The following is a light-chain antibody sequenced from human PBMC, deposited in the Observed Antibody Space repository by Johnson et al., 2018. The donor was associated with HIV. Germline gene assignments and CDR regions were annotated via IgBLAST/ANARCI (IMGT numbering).Light chain of an antibody. CDR1: SSNIGNNY. J-gene: IGLJ1*01. CDR2: ENN. Sequence: QSVLTQPPSVSAAPGQKVTISCSGSSSNIGNNYVSWYQQLPGTAPKLLIYENNKRPSGIPDRFSGSKSGTSATLGITGLQAGDEADYYCGTWDNSLGAWVFGTGTKVTVL. V-gene: IGLV1-51*02. CDR3: GTWDNSLGAWV.